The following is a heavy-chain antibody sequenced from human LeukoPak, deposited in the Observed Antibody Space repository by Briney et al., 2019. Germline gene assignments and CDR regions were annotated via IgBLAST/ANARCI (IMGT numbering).Heavy chain of an antibody. Sequence: GGSLRLSCAASGFTFGSYAMHWVRQAPGKGLEYVSAISSNGGSTYYANSVKGRFTISRDNSKNTLYLQMGSLRAEDMAVYYCARVVREQQQPVQYYYYMDVWGKGTTVTVSS. D-gene: IGHD6-13*01. CDR1: GFTFGSYA. CDR3: ARVVREQQQPVQYYYYMDV. CDR2: ISSNGGST. J-gene: IGHJ6*03. V-gene: IGHV3-64*01.